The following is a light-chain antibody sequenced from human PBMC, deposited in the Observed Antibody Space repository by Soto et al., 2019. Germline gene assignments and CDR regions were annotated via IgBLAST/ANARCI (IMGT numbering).Light chain of an antibody. V-gene: IGLV1-40*01. Sequence: QPVLTQPPSVSGAPGRRVTISCTGSSSNIGAGYDVHWYQQLPGPAPKLLIYGNSNRPSGVPDRFSGSKSDTSASLAITGIQAEDAADYYCQYYDSRLSGVVFGGGTKLTVL. J-gene: IGLJ2*01. CDR3: QYYDSRLSGVV. CDR1: SSNIGAGYD. CDR2: GNS.